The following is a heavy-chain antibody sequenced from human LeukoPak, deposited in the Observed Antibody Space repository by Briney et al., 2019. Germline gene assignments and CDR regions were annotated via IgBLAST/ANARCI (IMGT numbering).Heavy chain of an antibody. Sequence: GGSLRLSCAASGFTFSSYSMNWVRQAPGKGLERVSYISSSSTIYYADSVKGRFTISRDNAKNSLYLQMNSLRAEDTAVYYCARAQKGLLWFGELLKWGQGTLVTVSS. CDR3: ARAQKGLLWFGELLK. J-gene: IGHJ4*02. CDR1: GFTFSSYS. D-gene: IGHD3-10*01. CDR2: ISSSSTI. V-gene: IGHV3-48*01.